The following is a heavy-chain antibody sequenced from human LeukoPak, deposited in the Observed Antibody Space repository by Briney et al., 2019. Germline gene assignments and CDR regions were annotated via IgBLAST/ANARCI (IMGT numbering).Heavy chain of an antibody. CDR1: GGSISSGGYY. Sequence: TLSLTCTVSGGSISSGGYYWSWIRQHPGKGLEWIGYIYYSGSTYYNPSLKSRVTISVDTSKNQFSLKLSSVTAADTAVYYCARDYCSGGSCYCDYWGQGTLVTVSS. J-gene: IGHJ4*02. CDR2: IYYSGST. V-gene: IGHV4-31*03. D-gene: IGHD2-15*01. CDR3: ARDYCSGGSCYCDY.